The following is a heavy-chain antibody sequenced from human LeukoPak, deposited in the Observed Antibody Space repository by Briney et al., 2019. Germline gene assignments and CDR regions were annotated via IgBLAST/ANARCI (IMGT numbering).Heavy chain of an antibody. CDR1: GYTFTSYY. D-gene: IGHD3-16*02. CDR3: ARDFGDYVWGSYRFGGFDP. J-gene: IGHJ5*02. V-gene: IGHV1-46*01. Sequence: ASVKVSCKASGYTFTSYYMHWVRQAPGQGLEWMGIINPSGGSTNYAQKLQGRVTMTTDTSTSTAYMELRSLRSDDTAVYYCARDFGDYVWGSYRFGGFDPWGQGTLVTVSS. CDR2: INPSGGST.